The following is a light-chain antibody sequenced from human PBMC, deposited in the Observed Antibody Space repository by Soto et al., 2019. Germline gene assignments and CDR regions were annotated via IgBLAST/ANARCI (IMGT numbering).Light chain of an antibody. CDR1: QSVSSSY. J-gene: IGKJ2*01. CDR2: GAA. V-gene: IGKV3-20*01. CDR3: QKYGTSSYT. Sequence: EIVLTQSPGTLSLSPGERATLSCRASQSVSSSYLAWNQQKPGQYPRLLIYGAASRATGIPDMFSGSGSATDLALTFSRLAPEDFAVDYCQKYGTSSYTFSQGTKFESK.